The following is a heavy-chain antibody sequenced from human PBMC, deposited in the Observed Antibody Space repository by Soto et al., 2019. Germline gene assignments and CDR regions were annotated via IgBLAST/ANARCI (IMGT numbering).Heavy chain of an antibody. Sequence: PSETLSLTCAVYGGSFNGYYWSWIRQPPGKGLEWIGEINQSGSTNYNPSLKSRVTISVDTSKNQFSLKLSSVTAADTAVYYCAYGSGWYGDYWGQGTLVTVSS. V-gene: IGHV4-34*01. J-gene: IGHJ4*02. CDR3: AYGSGWYGDY. CDR1: GGSFNGYY. CDR2: INQSGST. D-gene: IGHD6-19*01.